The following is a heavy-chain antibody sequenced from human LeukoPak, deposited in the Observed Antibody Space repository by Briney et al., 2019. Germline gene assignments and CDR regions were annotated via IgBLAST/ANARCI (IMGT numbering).Heavy chain of an antibody. D-gene: IGHD6-19*01. CDR2: IYSGGST. CDR3: ARVTQWLFDY. CDR1: GFTFSSYW. J-gene: IGHJ4*02. Sequence: PGGSLRLSCAASGFTFSSYWMSWVRQAPGKGLEWVSVIYSGGSTYYADSVKGRFTISRDNSKNTLYLQMNSLRAEDTAVYYCARVTQWLFDYWGQGTLVTVSS. V-gene: IGHV3-53*01.